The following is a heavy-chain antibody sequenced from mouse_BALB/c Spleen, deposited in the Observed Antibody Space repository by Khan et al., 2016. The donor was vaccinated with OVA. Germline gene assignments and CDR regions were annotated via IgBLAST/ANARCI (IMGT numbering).Heavy chain of an antibody. CDR3: ANHGSSSAWSAC. D-gene: IGHD1-1*01. V-gene: IGHV1-7*01. CDR1: GYTFTSYW. CDR2: IHPSIAYS. Sequence: QVQLTQSVAELAKPVVSVQMSCKASGYTFTSYWMHWVQHRPGQGLEWICYIHPSIAYSEYNQKFKDKATLTADKSSSTAYMQLSSLTSDDSAVYYCANHGSSSAWSACRGQGTEGTDAA. J-gene: IGHJ3*01.